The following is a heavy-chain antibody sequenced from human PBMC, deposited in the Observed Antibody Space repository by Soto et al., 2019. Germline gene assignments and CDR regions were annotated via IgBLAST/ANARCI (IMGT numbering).Heavy chain of an antibody. CDR1: GFTFTNYG. Sequence: PGGSLRLSCAVSGFTFTNYGFHWVRQAPGKGLEWVANIWYDGSNKFYADSVKGRFTISRDNSKSTLFLQMNTLKVEDTAVYYCARDLHSRFDYWGQGALVTVSS. V-gene: IGHV3-33*01. CDR2: IWYDGSNK. J-gene: IGHJ4*02. CDR3: ARDLHSRFDY.